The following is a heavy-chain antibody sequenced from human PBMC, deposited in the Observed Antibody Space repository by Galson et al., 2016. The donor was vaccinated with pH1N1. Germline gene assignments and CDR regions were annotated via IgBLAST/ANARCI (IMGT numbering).Heavy chain of an antibody. CDR3: TRLNYGDYSGYFEY. V-gene: IGHV2-70*01. J-gene: IGHJ4*02. D-gene: IGHD4-17*01. CDR2: IDWDDDK. CDR1: GFSLSTSGMR. Sequence: PALVKPTQTLTLTCTFSGFSLSTSGMRVSWIRQPPGKALEWLALIDWDDDKYYSTSLKTRLTIPKDTSKNQVVLTMTNMDPVDTATYYCTRLNYGDYSGYFEYWGQGTLVTVSS.